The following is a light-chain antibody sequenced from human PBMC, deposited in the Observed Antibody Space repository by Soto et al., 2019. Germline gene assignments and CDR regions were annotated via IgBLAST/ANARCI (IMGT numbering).Light chain of an antibody. CDR3: QQRRNWPYT. CDR1: QGVSSY. V-gene: IGKV3D-11*01. J-gene: IGKJ2*01. CDR2: DAS. Sequence: EIVLTQSPATLSLSPGERATLSCRASQGVSSYLAWYQQKPGQAPRLLIYDASNRATGIPARFSGSGPGTDFTHTISILEPEDFAVYYCQQRRNWPYTFGQGTKLEIK.